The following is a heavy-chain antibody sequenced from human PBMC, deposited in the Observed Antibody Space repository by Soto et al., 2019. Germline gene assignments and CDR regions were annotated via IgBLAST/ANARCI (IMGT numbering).Heavy chain of an antibody. V-gene: IGHV3-30-3*01. J-gene: IGHJ6*02. D-gene: IGHD6-13*01. CDR3: ARGHGSSWYYLSYYYGMDV. CDR1: GFTFSSYA. Sequence: QVQLVESGGGVVQPGRSLRLSCAASGFTFSSYAMHWVRQAPGKGLEWVAVISYDGSNKYYADSVKGRFTISRDNSKNTLYLQMNSLRAEDTAVYYCARGHGSSWYYLSYYYGMDVWGQGTTVTVSS. CDR2: ISYDGSNK.